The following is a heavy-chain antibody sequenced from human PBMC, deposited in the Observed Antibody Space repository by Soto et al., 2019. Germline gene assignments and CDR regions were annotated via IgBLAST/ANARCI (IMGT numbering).Heavy chain of an antibody. D-gene: IGHD4-17*01. V-gene: IGHV4-30-4*01. Sequence: QVQLQELGPGLVKPSQTLSLTCTVSGGSISSVDYYWSWIRQPPGKGLEWIGYIYYSGSTYYNPSLKSRVTISVDTCKNQFSLKLSSVTAADTAVYYCARNPGDYGLDYWGQGTLVTVSS. J-gene: IGHJ4*02. CDR2: IYYSGST. CDR1: GGSISSVDYY. CDR3: ARNPGDYGLDY.